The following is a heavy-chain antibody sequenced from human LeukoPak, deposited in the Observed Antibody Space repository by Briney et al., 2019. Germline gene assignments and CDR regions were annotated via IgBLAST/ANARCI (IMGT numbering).Heavy chain of an antibody. CDR1: GGSISSSCCS. J-gene: IGHJ6*03. CDR2: AHYSGST. V-gene: IGHV4-39*07. D-gene: IGHD1-7*01. Sequence: SETLSLTCTVSGGSISSSCCSWGWIRQPPGKGLEWIGSAHYSGSTYYNPSLKSRVTISVDTSKNQFSLKLSSVTAADTAVYYCARLTGTYYYYYMDVWGEGTTVTVSS. CDR3: ARLTGTYYYYYMDV.